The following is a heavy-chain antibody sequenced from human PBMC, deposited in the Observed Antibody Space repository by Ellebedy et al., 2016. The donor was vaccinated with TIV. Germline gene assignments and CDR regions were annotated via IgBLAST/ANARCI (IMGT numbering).Heavy chain of an antibody. CDR1: GFTFSTYA. Sequence: GESLKISCAASGFTFSTYAMNWVRQAPGTGLEWVSAISGSGGNTYYADSVKGRFTISRDNSKNTLYLQMNSLRAEDTAVYYCAKYRGESAYYNGLDVWGQGTTVTVSS. V-gene: IGHV3-23*01. D-gene: IGHD3-10*01. CDR2: ISGSGGNT. CDR3: AKYRGESAYYNGLDV. J-gene: IGHJ6*02.